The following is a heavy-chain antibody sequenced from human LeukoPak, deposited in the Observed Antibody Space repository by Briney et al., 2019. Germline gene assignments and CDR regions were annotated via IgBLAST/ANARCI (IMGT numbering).Heavy chain of an antibody. CDR2: INHSGST. CDR3: ARDVRPEMATMGNWFDP. CDR1: GGSFSGYY. V-gene: IGHV4-34*01. J-gene: IGHJ5*02. D-gene: IGHD5-24*01. Sequence: SETLSLTCAVYGGSFSGYYWSWIRQPPGKGLEWIGEINHSGSTNYNPSLKSRVTISVDTSKNQFSLKLSSVTAADTAVYYCARDVRPEMATMGNWFDPWGQGTLVTVSS.